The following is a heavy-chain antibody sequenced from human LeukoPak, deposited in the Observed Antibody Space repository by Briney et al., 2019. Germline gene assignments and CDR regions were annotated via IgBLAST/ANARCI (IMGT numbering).Heavy chain of an antibody. CDR2: ISAYNGNT. V-gene: IGHV1-18*01. CDR1: GYTFINYG. CDR3: ARSSDITIFGVVTPYYFDS. Sequence: ASVKVSCKASGYTFINYGISWVRQAPGQGLEWMGWISAYNGNTNYAQRFQDRVTMTTDTSTSTVYMELRSLRSDDTAVYYCARSSDITIFGVVTPYYFDSWGQGTLVTVSS. J-gene: IGHJ4*02. D-gene: IGHD3-3*01.